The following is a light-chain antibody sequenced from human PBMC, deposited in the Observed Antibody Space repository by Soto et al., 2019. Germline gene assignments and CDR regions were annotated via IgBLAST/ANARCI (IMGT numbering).Light chain of an antibody. CDR2: GAS. Sequence: EIVLTQSPGTLSLSPGERATLSCRASQSVSSSYLAWYQQKPGQAPRLLIYGASSRATGIPDRFSGSGSGTYFTITISRLEAEYSAVYYCQQYDSSPLTFGGGTKVEIK. CDR1: QSVSSSY. CDR3: QQYDSSPLT. J-gene: IGKJ4*01. V-gene: IGKV3-20*01.